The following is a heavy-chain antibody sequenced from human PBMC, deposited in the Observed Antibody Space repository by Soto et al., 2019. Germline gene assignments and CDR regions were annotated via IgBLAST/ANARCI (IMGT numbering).Heavy chain of an antibody. V-gene: IGHV1-18*04. D-gene: IGHD2-2*01. CDR1: GYTFTSYV. Sequence: ASVKVSCKDSGYTFTSYVISWVRQAPGQGLEWMGWISSFNGNTNYAQKVQGRVTLTTDTSTSTTYMELRSLRSDDTAVYYCARGPRYCSTTTCFSGVTWFDPWGQGTLVNVSS. CDR3: ARGPRYCSTTTCFSGVTWFDP. J-gene: IGHJ5*02. CDR2: ISSFNGNT.